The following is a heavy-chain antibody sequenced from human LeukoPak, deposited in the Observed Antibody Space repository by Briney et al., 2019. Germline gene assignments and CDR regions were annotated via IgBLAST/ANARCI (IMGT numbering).Heavy chain of an antibody. Sequence: GGSLRLSCVASGFPFSSYWMTWVRQAPGKGLEWVSAVSSNGAKTYYADSVRGRFTISRDNYKNMVFLQMNSLRAEDTAVYYCASLEVEMALIWGQGTMVTVSS. CDR3: ASLEVEMALI. D-gene: IGHD5-24*01. V-gene: IGHV3-23*01. CDR2: VSSNGAKT. J-gene: IGHJ3*02. CDR1: GFPFSSYW.